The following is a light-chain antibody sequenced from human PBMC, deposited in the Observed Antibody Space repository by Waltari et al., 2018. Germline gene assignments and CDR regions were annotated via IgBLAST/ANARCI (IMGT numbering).Light chain of an antibody. CDR2: ENT. CDR1: SSNIGNHY. J-gene: IGLJ7*01. Sequence: QSVLTQPPSVSAAPGQRVTISCSGGSSNIGNHYVSWYRQFPGTAPKLLIYENTERPAGIPGRFSGAKSGTSATLDITGLQAGDEADYYCGTWDNSLSGAVFGGGTHLTVL. V-gene: IGLV1-51*02. CDR3: GTWDNSLSGAV.